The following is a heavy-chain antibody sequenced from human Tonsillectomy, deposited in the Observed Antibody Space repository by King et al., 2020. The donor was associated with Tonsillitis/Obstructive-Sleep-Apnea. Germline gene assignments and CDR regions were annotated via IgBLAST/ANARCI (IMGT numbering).Heavy chain of an antibody. Sequence: VQLVQSGGGLVQPGGSLRLSCAASGFTFSSYEMNWVRQAPGKGLEWVSYISSRGTTIYYADSVQGRFTISRDNAKNSLYLQMNSLRAEDTAVYYCADLSMGQNDAFDIWGQGTMVTVSS. CDR2: ISSRGTTI. J-gene: IGHJ3*02. D-gene: IGHD3-16*02. CDR1: GFTFSSYE. CDR3: ADLSMGQNDAFDI. V-gene: IGHV3-48*03.